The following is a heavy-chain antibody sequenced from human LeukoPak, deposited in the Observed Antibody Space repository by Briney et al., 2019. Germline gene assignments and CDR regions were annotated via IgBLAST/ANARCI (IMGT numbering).Heavy chain of an antibody. V-gene: IGHV4-59*01. CDR3: AKANWGSPSYYYYYVDV. D-gene: IGHD7-27*01. CDR2: IYYSGST. Sequence: KSAETLSLTCTVSGGSISSYYWSWIRQPPGKGLEWIGYIYYSGSTNYNPSLKSRVTISVATSKNQFSLKLSSVSAADTAVYYCAKANWGSPSYYYYYVDVWGKGTTVTVSS. CDR1: GGSISSYY. J-gene: IGHJ6*03.